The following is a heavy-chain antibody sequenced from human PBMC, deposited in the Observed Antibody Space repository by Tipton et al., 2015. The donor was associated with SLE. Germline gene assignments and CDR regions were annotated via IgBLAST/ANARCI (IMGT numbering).Heavy chain of an antibody. CDR2: INHSGST. Sequence: TLSLTCAVYGGSFSGYYWSWIRQPPGKGLEWIGEINHSGSTNYNPSLKSRVTISVDTSKNQFSLKLSSVTAADTAVYYCARAQGWLQLGAFDIWGQGTMVTVSS. CDR3: ARAQGWLQLGAFDI. V-gene: IGHV4-34*01. D-gene: IGHD5-24*01. J-gene: IGHJ3*02. CDR1: GGSFSGYY.